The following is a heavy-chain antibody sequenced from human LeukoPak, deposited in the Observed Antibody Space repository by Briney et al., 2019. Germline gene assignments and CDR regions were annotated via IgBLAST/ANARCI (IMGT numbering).Heavy chain of an antibody. D-gene: IGHD2-21*01. CDR2: INPNSGVT. Sequence: GASVKVSCKASGYTFTDYSMHWVRQAPGQGLEWMGWINPNSGVTNYAQKFQGGVTMTTDTSISTAYMELSRLRSDDTAVYYCARGPIRGTLFYYWGQGTLVTVSS. CDR3: ARGPIRGTLFYY. CDR1: GYTFTDYS. J-gene: IGHJ4*02. V-gene: IGHV1-2*02.